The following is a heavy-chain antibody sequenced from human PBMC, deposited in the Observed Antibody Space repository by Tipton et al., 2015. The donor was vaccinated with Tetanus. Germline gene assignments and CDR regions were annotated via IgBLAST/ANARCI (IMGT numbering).Heavy chain of an antibody. Sequence: TLSLTCTVSGGSVSSGSYYWSWIRQPPGKGLEWIGYIYYSGSTNYNPSLKSRDTISVDTSKNQFSLKLSSVTAADTDVYYCARGVGVGATCFDYWGQGTLVTVSS. CDR2: IYYSGST. J-gene: IGHJ4*02. CDR1: GGSVSSGSYY. D-gene: IGHD1-26*01. V-gene: IGHV4-61*01. CDR3: ARGVGVGATCFDY.